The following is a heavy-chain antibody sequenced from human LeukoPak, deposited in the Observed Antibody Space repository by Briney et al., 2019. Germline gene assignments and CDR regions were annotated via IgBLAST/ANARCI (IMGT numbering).Heavy chain of an antibody. Sequence: GASVKVSCTASGYTFTSYYMHWVRQAPGQGLEWMGIINPSGGSTSYAQKFQGRVTMTRDTSTSTVYMELSSLRSEDTAVYYCARDRNPAAKSSSPNWFDPWGQGNLVTVSS. CDR1: GYTFTSYY. CDR3: ARDRNPAAKSSSPNWFDP. V-gene: IGHV1-46*01. D-gene: IGHD6-13*01. CDR2: INPSGGST. J-gene: IGHJ5*02.